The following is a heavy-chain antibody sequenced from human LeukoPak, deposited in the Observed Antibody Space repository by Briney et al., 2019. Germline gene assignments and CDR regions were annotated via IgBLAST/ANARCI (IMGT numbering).Heavy chain of an antibody. CDR1: GFTFSSYS. J-gene: IGHJ4*02. D-gene: IGHD3-22*01. CDR2: ISSSSSYI. Sequence: GGSLRLSCAASGFTFSSYSMNWVRQAPGKGLEWVSSISSSSSYIYYADSVKGRFTISRDNSKNALYLQMNSLRAEDTAVYYCAKGGYYERPWYFDYWGQGTLVTVSS. CDR3: AKGGYYERPWYFDY. V-gene: IGHV3-21*01.